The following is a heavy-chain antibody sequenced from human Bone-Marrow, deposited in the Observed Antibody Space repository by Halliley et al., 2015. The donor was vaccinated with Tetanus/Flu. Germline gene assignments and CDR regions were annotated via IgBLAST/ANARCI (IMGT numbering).Heavy chain of an antibody. V-gene: IGHV4-59*01. CDR2: VFHPGNA. D-gene: IGHD3-16*02. CDR3: ARLSVWGSFRPRVFDY. J-gene: IGHJ4*02. Sequence: WIGYVFHPGNAFYNPSVESRVTLSLDTSKKQVYLNLRSVTAADTAMYYCARLSVWGSFRPRVFDYWGQGSLVIVSS.